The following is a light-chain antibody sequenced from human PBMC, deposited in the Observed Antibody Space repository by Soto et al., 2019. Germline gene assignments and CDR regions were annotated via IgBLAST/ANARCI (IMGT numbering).Light chain of an antibody. CDR2: GAS. CDR1: QSVSSN. CDR3: QQYNNWPPLT. V-gene: IGKV3-15*01. Sequence: EIGMTQSPSTLSVSQGERATLSCTASQSVSSNLAWYQQKPGQAPRLLIYGASTRATGTPARFSGSGSGTEFTLTISSLQSEDFAVYYCQQYNNWPPLTFGGGTKVEIK. J-gene: IGKJ4*01.